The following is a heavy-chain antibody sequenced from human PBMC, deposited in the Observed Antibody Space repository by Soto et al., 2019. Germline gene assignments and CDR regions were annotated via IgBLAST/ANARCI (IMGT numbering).Heavy chain of an antibody. Sequence: PVVSLRLSCAASGFTCNSYAMSCVRQAPGKGLEWVSLISDSSGTTYYADSVKGRFTISRDNSGNTLFLEMYSLRAEDTAVYYCARYIPGVRYYGMDVWAKGPRSPSPQ. CDR3: ARYIPGVRYYGMDV. D-gene: IGHD2-2*01. CDR2: ISDSSGTT. J-gene: IGHJ6*04. V-gene: IGHV3-23*01. CDR1: GFTCNSYA.